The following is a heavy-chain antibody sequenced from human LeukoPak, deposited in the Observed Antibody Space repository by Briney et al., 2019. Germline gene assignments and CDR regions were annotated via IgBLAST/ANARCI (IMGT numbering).Heavy chain of an antibody. CDR3: PKDWYSRRWCNWFDP. J-gene: IGHJ5*02. CDR1: GFTLSDYG. Sequence: PGRSLRLSCAASGFTLSDYGMHWVRQAPGKGLEWVAMISCGGGETYYGDCVKGRFSISRDSSKNRVYLQMNRLRDEDRAVSFCPKDWYSRRWCNWFDPWGQGALVTVSS. V-gene: IGHV3-30*18. CDR2: ISCGGGET. D-gene: IGHD1-26*01.